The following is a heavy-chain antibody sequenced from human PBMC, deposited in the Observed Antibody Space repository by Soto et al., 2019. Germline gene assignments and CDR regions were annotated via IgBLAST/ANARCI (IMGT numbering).Heavy chain of an antibody. Sequence: QVQLQESGPGLVKPSGTLSLTCAVSSGSISSDNWWSWVRQPPGKGLEWIGEIHHTGRTNSNPYLKSRVTVLVDKSKNQFSLELTSVTAADTAVYYCTSTTRAFCSPDIWGQGTMVTVSS. D-gene: IGHD3-3*01. J-gene: IGHJ3*02. CDR2: IHHTGRT. CDR3: TSTTRAFCSPDI. CDR1: SGSISSDNW. V-gene: IGHV4-4*02.